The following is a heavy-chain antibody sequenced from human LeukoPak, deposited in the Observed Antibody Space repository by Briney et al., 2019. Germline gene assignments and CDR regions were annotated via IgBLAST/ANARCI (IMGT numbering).Heavy chain of an antibody. D-gene: IGHD3-10*01. CDR2: ILDDGSRQ. CDR1: GFTSNRCG. Sequence: GRALRLSCTASGFTSNRCGMHWGRHAPGKGLEWVARILDDGSRQYYADAVKGRFTIARDNSKNTLFLQMNSLRAEDTAEYYCVKSSGKDDYGMDAWGQGTTVTVSS. J-gene: IGHJ6*02. V-gene: IGHV3-30*18. CDR3: VKSSGKDDYGMDA.